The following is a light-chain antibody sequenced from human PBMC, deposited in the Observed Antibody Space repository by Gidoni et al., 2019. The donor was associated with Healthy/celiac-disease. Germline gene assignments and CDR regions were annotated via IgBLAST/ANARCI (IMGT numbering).Light chain of an antibody. CDR2: WAS. V-gene: IGKV4-1*01. J-gene: IGKJ4*01. CDR1: QSVLYRSNNKNC. Sequence: DIVMTQSPDSLAVSLGERATINCKSSQSVLYRSNNKNCLAWYQQKPGQPPKLLIYWASTRESGVPDRFSGSGSGTDFTLTISSLQAEDVAVYYCQQYYSTPPTFGGGTKVEIK. CDR3: QQYYSTPPT.